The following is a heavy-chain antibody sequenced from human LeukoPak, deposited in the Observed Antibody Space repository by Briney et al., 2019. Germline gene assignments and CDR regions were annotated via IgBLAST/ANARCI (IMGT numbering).Heavy chain of an antibody. V-gene: IGHV1-8*01. J-gene: IGHJ5*02. D-gene: IGHD3-3*01. CDR2: MNPNSGNT. CDR3: ARDPYYDFWSGYLTGGNLFDP. CDR1: GYTFTSYD. Sequence: ASVKVSCKASGYTFTSYDINWVRQATGQGLEWMGWMNPNSGNTGYAQKFQGRVTMTRDTSISTAYMELSRLRSDDTAVYYCARDPYYDFWSGYLTGGNLFDPWGQGTLVTVSS.